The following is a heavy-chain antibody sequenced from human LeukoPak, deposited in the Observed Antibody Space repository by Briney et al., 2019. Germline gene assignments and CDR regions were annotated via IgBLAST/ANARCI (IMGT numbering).Heavy chain of an antibody. CDR3: ARGGVLKDYYYYGMDV. CDR1: GFAFDSFA. CDR2: IGDSSSHT. V-gene: IGHV3-23*01. J-gene: IGHJ6*02. D-gene: IGHD3-16*01. Sequence: GGSLRLSCAASGFAFDSFAMSWVRQAPGQGLAWVSAIGDSSSHTYYADSVKGRFTISRDNSKNTLYLQMNSLRAEDTAVYYCARGGVLKDYYYYGMDVWGQGTTVTVSS.